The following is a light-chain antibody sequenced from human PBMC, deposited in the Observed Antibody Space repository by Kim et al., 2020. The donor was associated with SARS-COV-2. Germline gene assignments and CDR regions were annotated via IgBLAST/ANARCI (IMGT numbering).Light chain of an antibody. Sequence: SVSPGESATLSCRASQRLNSNLAWYQQKPARAPRLLIYAASTRATGIPARFSGSGTATEFTLTISSLRSEDFAVYYCQQYNDWPTFGQGTKVDIK. CDR1: QRLNSN. V-gene: IGKV3-15*01. CDR3: QQYNDWPT. CDR2: AAS. J-gene: IGKJ1*01.